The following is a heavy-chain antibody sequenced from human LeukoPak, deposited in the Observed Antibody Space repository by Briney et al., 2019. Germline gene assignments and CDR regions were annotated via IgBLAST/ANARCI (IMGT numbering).Heavy chain of an antibody. CDR1: GGSNSSSSYY. Sequence: SETLSLTCTVSGGSNSSSSYYWGWIRQPPGKGLEWIGSIYYSGSTYYNPSLKSRVTVSVDTSKNQFSLKLSSVTAADTAVYYCARDLAAAAYNWFDPWGQGTLVTVSS. CDR3: ARDLAAAAYNWFDP. V-gene: IGHV4-39*07. J-gene: IGHJ5*02. D-gene: IGHD6-13*01. CDR2: IYYSGST.